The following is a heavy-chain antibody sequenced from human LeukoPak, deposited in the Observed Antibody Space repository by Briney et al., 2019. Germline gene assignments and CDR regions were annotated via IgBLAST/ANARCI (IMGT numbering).Heavy chain of an antibody. CDR3: AVNWNYVDNWFDP. J-gene: IGHJ5*02. CDR1: GGSISSSSYY. V-gene: IGHV4-39*01. D-gene: IGHD1-7*01. Sequence: SETLSLTCTVSGGSISSSSYYWGWIRQPPGKGLEWIGSIYYSGSTYYNPSLKSRFTISVDTSKNQFSLKLSSVTAADTAVYYCAVNWNYVDNWFDPWGQGTLVTVSS. CDR2: IYYSGST.